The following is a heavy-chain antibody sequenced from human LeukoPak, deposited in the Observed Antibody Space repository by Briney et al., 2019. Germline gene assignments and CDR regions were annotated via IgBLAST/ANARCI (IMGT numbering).Heavy chain of an antibody. D-gene: IGHD6-19*01. CDR3: ASCVHPAGPDNY. Sequence: ASVKVSCKASGYTFTSYYMHWVRQAPGQGLGWMGIINPSGGSTSYAQKFQGRVTMTRDTSTSTVYMELRSLRSDDTAVYYCASCVHPAGPDNYWGQGTLVTVSS. V-gene: IGHV1-46*01. CDR2: INPSGGST. J-gene: IGHJ4*02. CDR1: GYTFTSYY.